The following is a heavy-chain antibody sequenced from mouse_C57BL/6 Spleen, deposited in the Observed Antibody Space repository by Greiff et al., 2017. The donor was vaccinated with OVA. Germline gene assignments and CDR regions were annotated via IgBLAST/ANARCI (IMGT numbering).Heavy chain of an antibody. CDR1: GFTFSSYT. V-gene: IGHV5-9*01. Sequence: EVKLQESGGGLVKPGGSLKLSCAASGFTFSSYTMSWVRQTPEKRLEWVATISGGGGNTYYPDSVKGRFTISRDNAKNTLYLQMSSLRSEDTALYYCARHGYYDGYYVYAMDYWGQGTSVTVSS. CDR3: ARHGYYDGYYVYAMDY. CDR2: ISGGGGNT. J-gene: IGHJ4*01. D-gene: IGHD2-3*01.